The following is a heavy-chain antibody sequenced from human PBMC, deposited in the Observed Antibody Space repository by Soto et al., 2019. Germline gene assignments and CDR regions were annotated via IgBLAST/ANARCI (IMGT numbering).Heavy chain of an antibody. V-gene: IGHV3-30-3*01. D-gene: IGHD5-18*01. J-gene: IGHJ4*02. CDR2: ISYDGSNK. CDR1: GFTFSSYA. Sequence: GGSLRLSXAASGFTFSSYAMHWVRQAPGKGLEWVAVISYDGSNKYYADSVKGRFTISRDNSKNTLYLQMNSLRAEDTAVYYCARDKQDGYSYAHYWGQGTLVTVSS. CDR3: ARDKQDGYSYAHY.